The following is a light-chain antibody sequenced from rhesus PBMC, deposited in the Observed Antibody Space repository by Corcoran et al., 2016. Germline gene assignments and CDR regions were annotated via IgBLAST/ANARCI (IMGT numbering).Light chain of an antibody. CDR1: QDNSYN. CDR2: EAY. CDR3: QHCYRGPHS. J-gene: IGKJ2*01. V-gene: IGKV1S17*01. Sequence: DIQMTQSPSSLSASIGDRVSITCRASQDNSYNRVWYQQKPGKTPKVLIYEAYSLESGNPSRFSGLGSGTDFTLTIPCLRSEDFATYLCQHCYRGPHSFIHAAKV.